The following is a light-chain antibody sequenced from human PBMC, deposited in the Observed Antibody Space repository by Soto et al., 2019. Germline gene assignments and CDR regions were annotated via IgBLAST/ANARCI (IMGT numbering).Light chain of an antibody. Sequence: QSALTQPPSVSGAPGQRVTISCSGSSSNLGAGYDVQWYRQFPGTAPKLLIYANSVRPSGVPDRFSGSKSGTSASLAITGLQAEDEADYYCQPYDSSLIVSKVFGTGTKVTVL. V-gene: IGLV1-40*01. CDR2: ANS. CDR1: SSNLGAGYD. CDR3: QPYDSSLIVSKV. J-gene: IGLJ1*01.